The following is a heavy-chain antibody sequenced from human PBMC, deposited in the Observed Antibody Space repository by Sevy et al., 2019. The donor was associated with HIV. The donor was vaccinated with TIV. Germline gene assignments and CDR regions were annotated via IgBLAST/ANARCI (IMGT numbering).Heavy chain of an antibody. CDR1: GFSFYTYA. V-gene: IGHV3-23*01. CDR3: AKTEYTSGWFY. J-gene: IGHJ4*02. D-gene: IGHD6-19*01. Sequence: GSLRLSCPTSGFSFYTYAMTWVRQAPGKGLEWVASITDNGAKTFYADSVKGRFTISRDNSQSTLFLHMNSLRGDDTAVYFCAKTEYTSGWFYWGQGTLVTVSS. CDR2: ITDNGAKT.